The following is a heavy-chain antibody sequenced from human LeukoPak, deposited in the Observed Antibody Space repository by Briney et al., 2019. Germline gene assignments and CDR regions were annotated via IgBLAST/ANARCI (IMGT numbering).Heavy chain of an antibody. Sequence: ASVKVSCKASGYTFTGHHMHWVRQAPGQGLEWMGRINPNSGDTNYAQKFQGRVTMTRDTSISTAYVELSRLRSDDTAVYYCARDYCSSTSCLFDYWGQGTLVTVSS. D-gene: IGHD2-2*01. CDR3: ARDYCSSTSCLFDY. CDR1: GYTFTGHH. V-gene: IGHV1-2*06. J-gene: IGHJ4*02. CDR2: INPNSGDT.